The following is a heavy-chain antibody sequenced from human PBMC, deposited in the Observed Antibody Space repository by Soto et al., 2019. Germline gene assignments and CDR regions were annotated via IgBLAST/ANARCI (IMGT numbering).Heavy chain of an antibody. D-gene: IGHD6-13*01. CDR1: GGSISSSNW. J-gene: IGHJ5*02. CDR3: ASKRPYSSSWYNWFDP. V-gene: IGHV4-4*02. CDR2: IYHSGST. Sequence: QVQLQESGPGLVKPSGTLSLTCAVSGGSISSSNWWSWVRQPPGKGLEWIGEIYHSGSTNYNPSLKSRVTIAVDKSKNQFSLKLSSVTAADTAVYYCASKRPYSSSWYNWFDPWGQGTLVTVSS.